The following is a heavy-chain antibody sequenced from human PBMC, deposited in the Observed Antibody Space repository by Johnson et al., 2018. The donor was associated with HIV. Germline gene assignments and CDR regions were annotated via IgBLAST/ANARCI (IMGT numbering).Heavy chain of an antibody. CDR3: AFIEYSSLDAFDI. V-gene: IGHV3-30*19. D-gene: IGHD6-6*01. Sequence: QELLVEFGGGVVQPGRSLRLSCVTSGFTFSSYGMHWVRQAPGKGLEWVAVIWYDGSEKYYADSVKGRFTISRDNSKNTLYLQMNSLRAEDTAVYYCAFIEYSSLDAFDIWGQGTMVTVSS. CDR2: IWYDGSEK. CDR1: GFTFSSYG. J-gene: IGHJ3*02.